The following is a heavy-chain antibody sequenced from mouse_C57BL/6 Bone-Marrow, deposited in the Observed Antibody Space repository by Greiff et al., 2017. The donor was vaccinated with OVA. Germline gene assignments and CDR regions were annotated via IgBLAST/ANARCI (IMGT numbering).Heavy chain of an antibody. D-gene: IGHD1-1*01. CDR1: GYTFTSYG. V-gene: IGHV1-81*01. CDR3: ARPVTTVVHFDY. Sequence: QVHVKQSGAELARPGASVKLSCKASGYTFTSYGISWVKQRTGQGLEWIGEIYPRSGNTYYNEKFKGKATLTADKSSSTAYMELRSLTSEDSAVYFCARPVTTVVHFDYWGQGTTLTVSS. CDR2: IYPRSGNT. J-gene: IGHJ2*01.